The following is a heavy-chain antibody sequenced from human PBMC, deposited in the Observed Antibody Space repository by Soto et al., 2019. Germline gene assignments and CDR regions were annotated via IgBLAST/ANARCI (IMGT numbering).Heavy chain of an antibody. V-gene: IGHV3-48*03. CDR2: ISSSGSTI. CDR3: GIKDHRDAHLWLRTKAHYYYGMDV. Sequence: PGGSLRLSCAASVFTFSSYEMNLVRQAPGEGLEWVSYISSSGSTIYYADSVRGRFTISRYNDKKSLYLQMNSLRAEDTSVYYCGIKDHRDAHLWLRTKAHYYYGMDVWGQGNTFNLSS. CDR1: VFTFSSYE. D-gene: IGHD5-18*01. J-gene: IGHJ6*02.